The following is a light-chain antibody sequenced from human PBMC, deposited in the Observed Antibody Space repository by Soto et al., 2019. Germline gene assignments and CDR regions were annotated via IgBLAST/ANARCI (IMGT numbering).Light chain of an antibody. CDR3: ALYMGSGIWV. CDR2: STN. V-gene: IGLV8-61*01. CDR1: SGSVSTSYY. Sequence: QTVVTQEPSFSVSPGRTVTLTCGLSSGSVSTSYYPSWYQQTPGQAPRTLIYSTNTRSSVVPDRFSGSILGNKAALTITGAQADDEADYYCALYMGSGIWVFGGGTKLTVL. J-gene: IGLJ3*02.